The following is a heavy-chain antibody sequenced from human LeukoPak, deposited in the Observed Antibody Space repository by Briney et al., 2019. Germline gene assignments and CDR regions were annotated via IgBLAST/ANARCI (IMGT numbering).Heavy chain of an antibody. J-gene: IGHJ1*01. Sequence: SETLSLTCSVSGDSVSRSDSYWDWIRQPPGKGLEWIGTIYYSGRTYYSPSLRSRVTMSVDPSNNHFPLTLRSVTAADTALYYCARRRYFDGSGYLEWGQGTLLSVSS. V-gene: IGHV4-39*01. CDR3: ARRRYFDGSGYLE. D-gene: IGHD3-22*01. CDR1: GDSVSRSDSY. CDR2: IYYSGRT.